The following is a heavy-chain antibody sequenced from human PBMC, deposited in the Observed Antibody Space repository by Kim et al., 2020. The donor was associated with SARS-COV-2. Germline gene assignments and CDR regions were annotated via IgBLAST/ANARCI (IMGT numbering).Heavy chain of an antibody. D-gene: IGHD3-3*01. CDR2: ISSNGGST. CDR3: VKDQKPPVLRFLEWSSTRAGMDV. Sequence: GGSLRLSCSASGFTFSSYAMHWVRQAPGKGLEYVSAISSNGGSTYYADSVKGRFTISRDNSKNTLYLQMSSLRAEDTAVYYCVKDQKPPVLRFLEWSSTRAGMDVWGQGTTVTVTS. V-gene: IGHV3-64D*09. CDR1: GFTFSSYA. J-gene: IGHJ6*02.